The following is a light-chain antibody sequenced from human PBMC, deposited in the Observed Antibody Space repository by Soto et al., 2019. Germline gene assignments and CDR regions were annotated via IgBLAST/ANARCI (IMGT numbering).Light chain of an antibody. CDR3: QQRHNWPIT. Sequence: DIVLTQFPGTLSLSPGERATLSCRASETVSRNYIAWYQQNPGQGPRLLIYGATNRAAGIPDRFSGSGSGTDFTLTISRLEPEDFGVYFCQQRHNWPITFGQGTRLDIK. CDR1: ETVSRNY. V-gene: IGKV3D-20*02. J-gene: IGKJ5*01. CDR2: GAT.